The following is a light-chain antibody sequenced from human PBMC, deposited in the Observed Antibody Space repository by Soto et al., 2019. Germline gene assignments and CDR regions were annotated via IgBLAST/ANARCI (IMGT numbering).Light chain of an antibody. J-gene: IGKJ4*01. CDR3: QQSNNWPPLT. Sequence: IMLTKSPGTLSLSQGERATLSFRASQSVSSNLAWYQQKPGQAPRPLIYGASTRATGVPARFSGSGSETDFSLTISSLQIEDFALYYCQQSNNWPPLTFGGGTKV. CDR1: QSVSSN. V-gene: IGKV3-15*01. CDR2: GAS.